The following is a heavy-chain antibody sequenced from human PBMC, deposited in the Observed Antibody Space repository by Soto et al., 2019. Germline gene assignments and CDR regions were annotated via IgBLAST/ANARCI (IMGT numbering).Heavy chain of an antibody. CDR3: ARAAMVRGVIIGYYGMDV. D-gene: IGHD3-10*01. Sequence: SQTLSLTCAISGDSVSSNSAAWNWIRQSPSRGLEWLGRTYYRSKWYNDYAVSVKSRITINPDTSKNQFSLQLNSVTPEDTAVYYCARAAMVRGVIIGYYGMDVWGQGTTVTVYS. V-gene: IGHV6-1*01. CDR2: TYYRSKWYN. J-gene: IGHJ6*02. CDR1: GDSVSSNSAA.